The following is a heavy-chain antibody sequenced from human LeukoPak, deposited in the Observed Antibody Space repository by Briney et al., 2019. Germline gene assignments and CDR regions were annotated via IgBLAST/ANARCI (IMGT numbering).Heavy chain of an antibody. V-gene: IGHV4-59*01. CDR2: IYYSGST. D-gene: IGHD2-2*01. Sequence: SETLSLTCTVSGGSISSYYWSWIRQPPGKGLEWIAYIYYSGSTNYNPSLKSRVTISVDTSKNQFSLKLSSVTAADTAVYYCAREVVPADAMYNWFDPWGQGTLVTVSS. CDR3: AREVVPADAMYNWFDP. J-gene: IGHJ5*02. CDR1: GGSISSYY.